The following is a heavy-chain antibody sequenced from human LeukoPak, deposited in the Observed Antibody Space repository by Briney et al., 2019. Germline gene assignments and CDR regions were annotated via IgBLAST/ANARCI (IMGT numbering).Heavy chain of an antibody. Sequence: GGSLRLSCAASGFTFSSYAMNWVRQAPGKGLEWVSYISSSGSTIYYADSVKGRFTISRDNAKNSLYLQMNSLRAEDTAVYYCARDAAPGNCSSTSCYRYYYYYYMDVWGKGTTVTVSS. D-gene: IGHD2-2*01. V-gene: IGHV3-48*03. J-gene: IGHJ6*03. CDR2: ISSSGSTI. CDR3: ARDAAPGNCSSTSCYRYYYYYYMDV. CDR1: GFTFSSYA.